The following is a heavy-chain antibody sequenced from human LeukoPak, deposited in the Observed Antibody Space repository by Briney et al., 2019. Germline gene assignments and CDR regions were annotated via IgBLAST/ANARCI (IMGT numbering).Heavy chain of an antibody. V-gene: IGHV3-48*01. D-gene: IGHD2-15*01. CDR3: ARTNLGYCSGGSCHDYFDY. J-gene: IGHJ4*02. Sequence: PGGSLRLSCAACGFTFSSYSMKWVRQAPGKGLEWVAYISSSRSNIYYADSVKGRFTISRDNDKNSLYLQMNSLRAEDTAVYYCARTNLGYCSGGSCHDYFDYWGEGTLATVSS. CDR2: ISSSRSNI. CDR1: GFTFSSYS.